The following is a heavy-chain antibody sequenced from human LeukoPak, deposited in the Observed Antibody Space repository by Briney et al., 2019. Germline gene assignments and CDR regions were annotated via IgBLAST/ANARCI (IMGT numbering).Heavy chain of an antibody. CDR3: VRRYMSTSAEDFDY. CDR2: IKRDGGEK. Sequence: GGSLRLSCAGSGFTFRRYWMSWVRQSPGEGLEWVANIKRDGGEKCYVDSVKGRFTISRENAKNSLYLQMNSLRAEDTSVYYCVRRYMSTSAEDFDYWGQGTLVTVSS. J-gene: IGHJ4*02. CDR1: GFTFRRYW. D-gene: IGHD3-16*02. V-gene: IGHV3-7*01.